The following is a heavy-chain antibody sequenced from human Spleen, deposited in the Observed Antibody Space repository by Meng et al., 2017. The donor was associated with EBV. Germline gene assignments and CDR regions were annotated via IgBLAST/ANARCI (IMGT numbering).Heavy chain of an antibody. J-gene: IGHJ5*02. V-gene: IGHV1-3*01. D-gene: IGHD1-26*01. CDR1: GYTFTSYA. CDR3: ARSIDSGVFDP. Sequence: QVQLVQSGDEVKKPGASVKVSCKASGYTFTSYAMHWVRQAPGQRLEWMGWINGGSGNTKYSQKFQGRVTITRDTSASTVYMELSSLRSEESAVYYCARSIDSGVFDPWGQGTLVTVSS. CDR2: INGGSGNT.